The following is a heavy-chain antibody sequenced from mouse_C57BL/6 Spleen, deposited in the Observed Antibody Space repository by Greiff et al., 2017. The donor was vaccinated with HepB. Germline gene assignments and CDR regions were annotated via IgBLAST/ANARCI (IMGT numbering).Heavy chain of an antibody. CDR2: IDPSDSET. J-gene: IGHJ3*01. CDR3: AREGDSNGFAY. D-gene: IGHD2-5*01. Sequence: VQLQQPGAELVRPGSSVKLSCKASGYTFTSYWMHWVKQRPIQGLEWIGNIDPSDSETHYNQKFKDKATLTVDKSTSTAYMQLSSLTSEDAAVYYCAREGDSNGFAYWGQGTLVTVSA. V-gene: IGHV1-52*01. CDR1: GYTFTSYW.